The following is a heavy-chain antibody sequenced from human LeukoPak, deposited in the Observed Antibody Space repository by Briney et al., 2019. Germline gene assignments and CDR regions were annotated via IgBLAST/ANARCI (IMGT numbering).Heavy chain of an antibody. J-gene: IGHJ5*02. CDR3: ARDLSNYGGNPFDP. CDR1: GGSISSGDYY. Sequence: TSETLSLTCTVSGGSISSGDYYWSWIRQPPGKGLEWIGRIYTSGSTNYNPSLKSRVTISVDTSKNQFSLKLSSVTAADTAVYYCARDLSNYGGNPFDPWGQGTLVTVSS. CDR2: IYTSGST. D-gene: IGHD4-23*01. V-gene: IGHV4-61*02.